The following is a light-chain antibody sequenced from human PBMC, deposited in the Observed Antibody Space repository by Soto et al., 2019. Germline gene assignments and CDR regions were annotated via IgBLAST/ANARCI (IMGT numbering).Light chain of an antibody. CDR3: QQYNKWPLT. CDR1: HRVSSY. Sequence: EIVMTQSPATLSVSPGERATLSSRASHRVSSYLAWYQQKPGQAPRLLIYATSTRATGIPARFSGSGSGTEFTLTISSLQSEDFAVYYCQQYNKWPLTFGGGTKV. CDR2: ATS. V-gene: IGKV3-15*01. J-gene: IGKJ4*01.